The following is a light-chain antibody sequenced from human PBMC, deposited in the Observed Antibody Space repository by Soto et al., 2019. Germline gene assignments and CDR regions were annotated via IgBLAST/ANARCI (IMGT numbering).Light chain of an antibody. J-gene: IGKJ4*01. CDR2: DAS. V-gene: IGKV1-33*01. CDR3: QQYDNLPRT. CDR1: QDISNY. Sequence: DIQMTQSPSSLSASVGDRVTITCQASQDISNYLNWYQQKPGKAPKLLIYDASNLESGVPSRFSGSGSGTDFTITISSLQREDIATYYCQQYDNLPRTFGGGTKLEIK.